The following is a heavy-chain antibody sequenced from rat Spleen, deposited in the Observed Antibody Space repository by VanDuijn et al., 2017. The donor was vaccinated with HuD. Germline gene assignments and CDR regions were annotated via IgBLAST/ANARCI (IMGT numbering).Heavy chain of an antibody. CDR3: ARSNGDGPFDY. D-gene: IGHD1-12*02. V-gene: IGHV2-6*01. J-gene: IGHJ2*01. CDR2: MSGGRST. CDR1: GFSLNTYT. Sequence: QVQLKESGPGLVQPSQTLSLTCTVSGFSLNTYTVSWIRQPPGKGLEWIAAMSGGRSTYYNSALESRLSISGDSSKSQIFLKMNSLQTEDTAMYFCARSNGDGPFDYWGQGVMVTVSS.